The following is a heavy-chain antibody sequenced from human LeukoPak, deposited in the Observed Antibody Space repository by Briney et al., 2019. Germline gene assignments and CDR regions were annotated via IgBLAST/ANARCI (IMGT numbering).Heavy chain of an antibody. Sequence: ASVKVSCKASGYTFTSYGISWVRQAPGQGLEWMGWISAYNGNTNYAQTLQGRVTMTTDASTSTAYMELRSLRSDDTAVYYCARDLGGGGYTSMVRGYYYGMDVWGQGTTVTVSS. CDR3: ARDLGGGGYTSMVRGYYYGMDV. J-gene: IGHJ6*02. CDR1: GYTFTSYG. D-gene: IGHD5-18*01. CDR2: ISAYNGNT. V-gene: IGHV1-18*01.